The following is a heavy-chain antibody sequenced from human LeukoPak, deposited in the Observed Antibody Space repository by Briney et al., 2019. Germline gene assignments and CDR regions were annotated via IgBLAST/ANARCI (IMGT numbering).Heavy chain of an antibody. CDR2: ISAYNGNT. CDR3: ARDRYYGSGSYGHWFDS. J-gene: IGHJ5*01. D-gene: IGHD3-10*01. Sequence: ASVKVPCKASGYTFNSYGITWVRQAPGQGLEWMGWISAYNGNTKYAQKLQGRVTMTTDTSTSSAYMDLRSLRSDDTAVYYCARDRYYGSGSYGHWFDSWGQGTLVTVSS. V-gene: IGHV1-18*01. CDR1: GYTFNSYG.